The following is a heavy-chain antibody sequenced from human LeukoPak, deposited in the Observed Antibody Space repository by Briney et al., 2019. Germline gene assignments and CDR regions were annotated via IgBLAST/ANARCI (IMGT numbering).Heavy chain of an antibody. Sequence: PSETLSLTCTVSGGSISSYYWSWIRQPPGKRLEWIGYIYYSGSTNYNPSLKSRVTISVDTSKNQFSLKLSSVTAADTAVYYCARVRSSSWTNYYGMDVWGQGTTVTVSS. CDR2: IYYSGST. J-gene: IGHJ6*02. V-gene: IGHV4-59*01. D-gene: IGHD6-13*01. CDR3: ARVRSSSWTNYYGMDV. CDR1: GGSISSYY.